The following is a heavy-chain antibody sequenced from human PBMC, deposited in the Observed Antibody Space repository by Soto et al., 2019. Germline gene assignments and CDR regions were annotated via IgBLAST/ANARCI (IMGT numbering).Heavy chain of an antibody. D-gene: IGHD5-12*01. J-gene: IGHJ6*02. Sequence: QVQLQESGPGLVKPSETLSLTCTVSGGSISSYYWSWIRQPPGKGLEWIGYIYYSGSTNYNPSLNRRVTISVDTAKTQFSLKLSSVTAADTAAYYCASARRDGYNSDYGMDVWGQGTTVTVSS. CDR3: ASARRDGYNSDYGMDV. CDR2: IYYSGST. V-gene: IGHV4-59*01. CDR1: GGSISSYY.